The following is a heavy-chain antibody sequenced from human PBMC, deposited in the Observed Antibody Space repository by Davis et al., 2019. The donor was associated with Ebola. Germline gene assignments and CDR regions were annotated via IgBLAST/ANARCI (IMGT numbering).Heavy chain of an antibody. CDR1: GGSISSYY. Sequence: PSETLSLTCTVSGGSISSYYWSWIRQPPGKGLEWIGYIYYSGSTNYNPSLKSRVTISVDTSKNQFSLKLSSVTAADTAVYYCARGRGDITGTTHGMDVWGQGTTVTVSS. D-gene: IGHD1-7*01. V-gene: IGHV4-59*12. CDR2: IYYSGST. J-gene: IGHJ6*02. CDR3: ARGRGDITGTTHGMDV.